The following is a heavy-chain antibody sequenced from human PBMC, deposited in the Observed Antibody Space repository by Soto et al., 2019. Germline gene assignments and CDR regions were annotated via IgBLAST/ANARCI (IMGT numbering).Heavy chain of an antibody. CDR1: GFTFSRYG. V-gene: IGHV3-33*01. D-gene: IGHD4-17*01. CDR2: IVNDGSAR. CDR3: ARDDDYEANGLDY. J-gene: IGHJ4*02. Sequence: GGSLRLSCAGSGFTFSRYGMHWVRQAPGGGLEWMAVIVNDGSARYYADSVKGRFTIPRDNSRNTLYLQMNSLGVEDTAIYYCARDDDYEANGLDYWGQGTLVTVSS.